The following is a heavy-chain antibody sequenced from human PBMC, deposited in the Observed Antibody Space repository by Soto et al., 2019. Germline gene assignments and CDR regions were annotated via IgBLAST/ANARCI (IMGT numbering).Heavy chain of an antibody. Sequence: PGESLKMSCKGSGYNFNTYWIDWVRQVHGKSLEWMGIIYPGDSDTKYSPSFQGQVTISVDKSTNTAYLQWSSLKASDTAIFYCARAQELGSPYIGPEVCGQGTTVTVS. J-gene: IGHJ6*02. CDR3: ARAQELGSPYIGPEV. D-gene: IGHD1-20*01. V-gene: IGHV5-51*01. CDR1: GYNFNTYW. CDR2: IYPGDSDT.